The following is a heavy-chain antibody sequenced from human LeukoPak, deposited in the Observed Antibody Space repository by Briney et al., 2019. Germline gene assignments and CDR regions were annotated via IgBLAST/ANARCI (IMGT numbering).Heavy chain of an antibody. CDR1: GFTFSSYA. Sequence: GGSLRLSCAASGFTFSSYAMSWVRRAPGKGLEWVSAISGSGGSTYYADSVKGRFTISRDNSKNTLYLQMNSLRAEDTAVYYCAKGPSSGYYMDVWGKGTTVTVSS. CDR2: ISGSGGST. CDR3: AKGPSSGYYMDV. J-gene: IGHJ6*03. D-gene: IGHD3-10*01. V-gene: IGHV3-23*01.